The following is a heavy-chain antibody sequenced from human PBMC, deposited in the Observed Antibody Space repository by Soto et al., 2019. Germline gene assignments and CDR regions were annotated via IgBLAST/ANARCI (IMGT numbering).Heavy chain of an antibody. J-gene: IGHJ5*02. CDR1: GGSISSSSYY. CDR3: ARRYYDILTGYQSTWFDP. Sequence: SATLSFTCTVSGGSISSSSYYWGWIRQPPGKGLEWIGSIYYIGSTYYNXSLKSRVXXXVDTSKNQFSLKLSSVTAADTAGYYCARRYYDILTGYQSTWFDPWGQGTLVTVSS. D-gene: IGHD3-9*01. V-gene: IGHV4-39*01. CDR2: IYYIGST.